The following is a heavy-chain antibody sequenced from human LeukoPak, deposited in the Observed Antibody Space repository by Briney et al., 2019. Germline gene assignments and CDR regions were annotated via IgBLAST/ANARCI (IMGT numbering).Heavy chain of an antibody. Sequence: PSETLSLTCAVYGGSFSGYYWSWIRQPPGKGLEWIGEINHSGSTNYNPSLKSRVTISVDSSKNQFSLQLNSVTPDDTAVYYCARGFFATGFEYWGQGTLVTVSS. CDR1: GGSFSGYY. D-gene: IGHD1-1*01. J-gene: IGHJ4*02. CDR3: ARGFFATGFEY. V-gene: IGHV4-34*01. CDR2: INHSGST.